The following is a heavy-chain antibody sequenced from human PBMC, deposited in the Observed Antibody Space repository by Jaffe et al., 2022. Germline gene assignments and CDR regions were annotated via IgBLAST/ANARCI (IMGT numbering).Heavy chain of an antibody. D-gene: IGHD5-12*01. CDR2: ISGSGGST. CDR1: GFTFSSYA. J-gene: IGHJ6*03. Sequence: EVQLLESGGGLVQPGGSLRLSCAASGFTFSSYAMSWVRQAPGKGLEWVSAISGSGGSTYYADSVKGRFTISRDNSKNTLYLQMNSLRAEDTAVYYCAKFRGSGYDYYYYYYMDVWGKGTTVTVSS. CDR3: AKFRGSGYDYYYYYYMDV. V-gene: IGHV3-23*01.